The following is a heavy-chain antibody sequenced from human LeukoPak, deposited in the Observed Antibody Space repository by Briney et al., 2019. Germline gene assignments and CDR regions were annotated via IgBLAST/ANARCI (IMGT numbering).Heavy chain of an antibody. CDR2: ITGSGSTT. J-gene: IGHJ4*02. D-gene: IGHD2-15*01. CDR1: GFTFSSFA. Sequence: GGSLRLSCAAAGFTFSSFAMNWVRQARGKGLEWGSTITGSGSTTFYADSVKGRFTISRDNSKKTLFLQMNSLRAEDTAVYFCAKQIVVVTAGMNYFDNWGQGTLVTVSS. V-gene: IGHV3-23*01. CDR3: AKQIVVVTAGMNYFDN.